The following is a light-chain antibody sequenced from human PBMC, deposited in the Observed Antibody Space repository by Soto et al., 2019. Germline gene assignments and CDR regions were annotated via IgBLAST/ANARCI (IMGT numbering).Light chain of an antibody. CDR3: QRYNNWPLT. CDR1: QSITSS. Sequence: EIMITQSPAPLSVYPGERATPSCRAGQSITSSLAWYQQKPGQAPRLLIYGASTRATGIPPRFSGSGSGPEFTLTISSLQSEDFAVYYCQRYNNWPLTFGGGTKVDIK. CDR2: GAS. J-gene: IGKJ4*01. V-gene: IGKV3-15*01.